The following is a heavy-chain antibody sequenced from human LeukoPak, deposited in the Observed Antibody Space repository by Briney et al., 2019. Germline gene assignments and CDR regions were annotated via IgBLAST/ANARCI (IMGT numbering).Heavy chain of an antibody. V-gene: IGHV1-18*01. J-gene: IGHJ6*02. CDR3: AREASSGWYNYYYYGIDV. Sequence: ASVKVSCKASGYTFTSYGISWVRQAPGQGLEWMGWISAYNGNTNYAQKLQGRVTMTTDTSTSTAYMELRSLRSDDTAVYYCAREASSGWYNYYYYGIDVWGQGTTVTVSS. CDR1: GYTFTSYG. CDR2: ISAYNGNT. D-gene: IGHD6-19*01.